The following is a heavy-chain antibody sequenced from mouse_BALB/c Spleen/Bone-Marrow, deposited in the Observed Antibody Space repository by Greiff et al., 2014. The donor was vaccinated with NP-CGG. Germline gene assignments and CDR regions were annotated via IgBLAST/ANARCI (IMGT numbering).Heavy chain of an antibody. CDR2: IDPANGNT. J-gene: IGHJ2*01. V-gene: IGHV14-3*02. CDR1: GFNIKDTY. CDR3: VRGHGYYVGYYFDN. Sequence: VQLQQPGAEPVKPGASVKLSCTASGFNIKDTYMHWVKQRPEQGLEWIGRIDPANGNTKYDPKFQGKATITADTSSNTAYLQLSSLTSEDTAVYYRVRGHGYYVGYYFDNWGQGTTLTVSS. D-gene: IGHD2-3*01.